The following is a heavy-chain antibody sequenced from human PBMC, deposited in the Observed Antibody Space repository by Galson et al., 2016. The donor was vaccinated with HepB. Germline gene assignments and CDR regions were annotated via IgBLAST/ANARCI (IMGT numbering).Heavy chain of an antibody. D-gene: IGHD2-2*03. CDR2: IVAVSGDT. CDR1: GFTFTNSA. V-gene: IGHV1-58*01. Sequence: SVKVSCKASGFTFTNSAVQWVRLARGQRLEWIGWIVAVSGDTNYAQKFQERVTITRDTSTGTAYMELSSLRSDDTAVYYCVAFSGYCDRTSCFPSFDYWGQGTLVTVSS. CDR3: VAFSGYCDRTSCFPSFDY. J-gene: IGHJ4*02.